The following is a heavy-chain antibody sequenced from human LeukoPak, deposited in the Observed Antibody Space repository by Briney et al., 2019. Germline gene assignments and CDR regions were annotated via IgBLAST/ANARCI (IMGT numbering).Heavy chain of an antibody. CDR1: GFTFSSYD. V-gene: IGHV3-13*01. D-gene: IGHD5-12*01. Sequence: GGSLRLSCAASGFTFSSYDMHWVRQATGKGLEWVSAIGTAGDTYYPGSVKGRFTISRENAKNSLYLQMNSLRAGDTAVYYCARANSGHPMDYYYYMDVWGKGTTVTISS. CDR2: IGTAGDT. CDR3: ARANSGHPMDYYYYMDV. J-gene: IGHJ6*03.